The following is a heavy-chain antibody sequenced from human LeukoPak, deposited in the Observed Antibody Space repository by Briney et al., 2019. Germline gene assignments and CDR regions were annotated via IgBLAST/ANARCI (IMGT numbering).Heavy chain of an antibody. D-gene: IGHD1-26*01. CDR1: GYTFTSYA. J-gene: IGHJ4*02. V-gene: IGHV1-3*01. Sequence: AASVKVSCKASGYTFTSYAMHWVRQAPGQRLEWMGWINAGNGNTKYSQKFQGRVTITRDTSASTAYMELSSLRSEDTAVYYCASQGSVGATTTVSFDYWGQGTLVTVSS. CDR3: ASQGSVGATTTVSFDY. CDR2: INAGNGNT.